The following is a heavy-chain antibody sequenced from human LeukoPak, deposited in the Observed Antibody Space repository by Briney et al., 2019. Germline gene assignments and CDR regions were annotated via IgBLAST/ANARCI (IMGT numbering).Heavy chain of an antibody. J-gene: IGHJ3*02. CDR3: ARTYFFGSGSPSDAFAM. D-gene: IGHD3-10*01. CDR1: GYSFTSYW. Sequence: GESLKISCKGSGYSFTSYWIGWVRQMPGKGLEYVGIIYPDDSDIRYSPSFQGQVTISADKSLNTAFLQWSSLKASDTAMYYCARTYFFGSGSPSDAFAMWGQGTMVIVSP. V-gene: IGHV5-51*01. CDR2: IYPDDSDI.